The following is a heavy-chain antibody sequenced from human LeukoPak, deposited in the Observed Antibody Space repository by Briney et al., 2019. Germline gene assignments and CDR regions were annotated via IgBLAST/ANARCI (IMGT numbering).Heavy chain of an antibody. CDR3: AREGNSGYYPY. J-gene: IGHJ4*02. CDR1: GLTFSSYP. D-gene: IGHD3-22*01. CDR2: ISYDGSEK. V-gene: IGHV3-30-3*01. Sequence: PGGSLRLSCAASGLTFSSYPMHWVRQAPGKGLEWVAVISYDGSEKHYADPVKGRFTISRDNSENTLYLQMSSLRAEDTAMYYCAREGNSGYYPYWGQGILVTASS.